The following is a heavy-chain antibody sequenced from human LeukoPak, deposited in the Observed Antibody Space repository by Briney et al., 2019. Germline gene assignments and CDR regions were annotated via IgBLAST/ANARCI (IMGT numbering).Heavy chain of an antibody. CDR2: ISSSSSYI. CDR1: GFTFSSYS. CDR3: ARPGYDSYYFDY. Sequence: GGSLRLSCAPFGFTFSSYSMNWVRQAPGKGLEWVSSISSSSSYIYYADSVKGRFTISRVNAKNSLYLQMNSLRAEDTAVYYCARPGYDSYYFDYWGQGTLVTVSS. D-gene: IGHD5-12*01. J-gene: IGHJ4*02. V-gene: IGHV3-21*01.